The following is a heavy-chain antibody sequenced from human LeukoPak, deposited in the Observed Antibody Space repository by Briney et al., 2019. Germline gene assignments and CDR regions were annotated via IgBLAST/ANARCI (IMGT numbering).Heavy chain of an antibody. CDR1: GGSISRYY. V-gene: IGHV4-59*08. CDR2: IYYSGST. Sequence: SETLSLTCTVYGGSISRYYWSWIRQPPGKGLEWIGYIYYSGSTNYNPSLKSRVAISVDTSKNQFSLKLSSVTAADTAVYYCARHDMDVAGGGLDYFDYWGQGTLVTVSS. J-gene: IGHJ4*02. D-gene: IGHD1-26*01. CDR3: ARHDMDVAGGGLDYFDY.